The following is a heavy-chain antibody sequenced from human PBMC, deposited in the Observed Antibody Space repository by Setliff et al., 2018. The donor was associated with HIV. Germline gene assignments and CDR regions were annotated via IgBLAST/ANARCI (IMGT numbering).Heavy chain of an antibody. CDR3: ARGGYYYYDSSGYTTEDNWFDP. CDR2: MNPNSGNT. V-gene: IGHV1-8*02. J-gene: IGHJ5*02. CDR1: GYTFTSYD. D-gene: IGHD3-22*01. Sequence: ASVKVSCKASGYTFTSYDINWVRQATGQGLEWMGWMNPNSGNTGYAQKYQGRVTMTRNTSISTAYMELSSLRSDDTAVYYCARGGYYYYDSSGYTTEDNWFDPWGQGTLVTVSS.